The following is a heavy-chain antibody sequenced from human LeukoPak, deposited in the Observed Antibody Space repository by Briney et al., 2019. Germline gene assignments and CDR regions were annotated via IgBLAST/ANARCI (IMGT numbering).Heavy chain of an antibody. V-gene: IGHV1-2*02. D-gene: IGHD2-8*01. J-gene: IGHJ4*02. Sequence: GASVKVSCKASEYTFTGYYLHWVRQAPGQGLEWMGWINPHSGDTDYAQKFQGRVAMTRDTSICTAYMELSRLRSDDTAVYYCARWGGHCTSGLCYYFDCWGQGTLVTVSS. CDR3: ARWGGHCTSGLCYYFDC. CDR2: INPHSGDT. CDR1: EYTFTGYY.